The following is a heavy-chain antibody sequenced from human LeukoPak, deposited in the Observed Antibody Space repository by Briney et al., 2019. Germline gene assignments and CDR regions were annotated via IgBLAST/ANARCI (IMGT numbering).Heavy chain of an antibody. D-gene: IGHD3-16*02. CDR1: GFTFSSYA. V-gene: IGHV3-30*04. J-gene: IGHJ5*02. Sequence: GGSLRLSCAASGFTFSSYAMHWVRQAPGKGLEWVAVISYDGSNKYYADSVKGRFTISRDNSKNTLYLQMNGLRAEDTAVYYCARDKLRLRLGELSPWGQGTLVTVSS. CDR3: ARDKLRLRLGELSP. CDR2: ISYDGSNK.